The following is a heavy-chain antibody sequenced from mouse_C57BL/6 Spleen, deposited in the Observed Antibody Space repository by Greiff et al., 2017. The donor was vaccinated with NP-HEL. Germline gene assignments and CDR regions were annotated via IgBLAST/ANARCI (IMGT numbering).Heavy chain of an antibody. V-gene: IGHV10-3*01. CDR3: GGFYDGYYAY. D-gene: IGHD2-3*01. CDR1: GFTFNTYA. CDR2: IRSKSSNYAT. Sequence: EVQVVESGGGLVQPKGSLKLSCAASGFTFNTYAMHWVRQAPGQGLEWVARIRSKSSNYATYYADSVKDSFTISRDDSHSMHYLQMSNMEAEDTALYCCGGFYDGYYAYWGQGTPVTVSA. J-gene: IGHJ3*01.